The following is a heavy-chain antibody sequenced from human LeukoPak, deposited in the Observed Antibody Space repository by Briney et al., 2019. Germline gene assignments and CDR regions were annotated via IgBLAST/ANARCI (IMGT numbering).Heavy chain of an antibody. V-gene: IGHV4-59*01. CDR3: ARSGGYYYYGMDV. J-gene: IGHJ6*02. D-gene: IGHD3-10*01. CDR1: GGSIISYY. Sequence: SETLSLTCTVSGGSIISYYWSWIRQPPGKGLEWIGYIYYSGSTNYNPSLKSRVTISVDTSKNQFSLKLSSVTAADTAVYYCARSGGYYYYGMDVWGQGTTVTVSS. CDR2: IYYSGST.